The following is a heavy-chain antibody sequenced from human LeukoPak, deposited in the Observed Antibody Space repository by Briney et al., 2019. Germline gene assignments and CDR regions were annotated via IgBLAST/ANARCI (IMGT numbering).Heavy chain of an antibody. CDR2: IWSDGSDT. V-gene: IGHV3-33*01. Sequence: GGSLRLSCAASGFTFSSSGMHWVRQAPGKGLEWVAVIWSDGSDTRYAESVKVRFIISRDNSKNTLFLQMNSLRAEDTAVYYCARDRGSRWYGPIDYWGQGTLVTVSS. J-gene: IGHJ4*02. CDR1: GFTFSSSG. D-gene: IGHD6-13*01. CDR3: ARDRGSRWYGPIDY.